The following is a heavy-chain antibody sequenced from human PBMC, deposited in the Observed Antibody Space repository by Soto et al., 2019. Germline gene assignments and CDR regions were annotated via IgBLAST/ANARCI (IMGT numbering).Heavy chain of an antibody. CDR3: ARGGISHWAYFYYMDV. CDR1: GGSLSDYF. J-gene: IGHJ6*03. Sequence: SETLSLTCVVAGGSLSDYFWSWIRQPPGLALEWIGEINHLGSINYNPSLKSRVTMSVDTSKNQFSLTLNSVTAADTATYYCARGGISHWAYFYYMDVWDRGTTVTVSS. D-gene: IGHD2-21*01. CDR2: INHLGSI. V-gene: IGHV4-34*01.